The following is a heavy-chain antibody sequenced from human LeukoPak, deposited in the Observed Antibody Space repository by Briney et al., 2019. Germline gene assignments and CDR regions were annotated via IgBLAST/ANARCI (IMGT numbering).Heavy chain of an antibody. V-gene: IGHV3-48*01. CDR2: ITGSSDSI. CDR3: AKVPRTNHDNFFDY. Sequence: GTLRLSCTASGFTLGDYAMNWLRQAPGKGLEWVSYITGSSDSILYTDSVKGRFTISRDNTKNSVYLQMNSLGAEDTALYYCAKVPRTNHDNFFDYWGQGTLVTVSS. CDR1: GFTLGDYA. J-gene: IGHJ4*02. D-gene: IGHD2-8*01.